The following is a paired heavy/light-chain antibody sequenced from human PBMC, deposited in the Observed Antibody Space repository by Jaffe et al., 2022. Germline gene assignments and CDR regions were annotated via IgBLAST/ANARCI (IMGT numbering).Light chain of an antibody. CDR1: QSVSSN. CDR2: GAS. V-gene: IGKV3-15*01. J-gene: IGKJ2*01. Sequence: EIVMTQSPATLSVSPGERATLSCRASQSVSSNLAWYQQKPGQAPRLLIYGASTRATGIPARFSGSGSGTEFTLTISSLQSEDFAVYYCQQYNNWPLYTFGQGTKLEIK. CDR3: QQYNNWPLYT.
Heavy chain of an antibody. CDR2: ISSSGSTI. CDR1: GFTFSDYY. Sequence: QVQLVESGGGLVKPGGSLRLSCAASGFTFSDYYMSWIRQAPGKGLEWVSYISSSGSTIYYADSVKGRFTISRDNAKNSLYLQMNSLRAEDTAVYYCARVVEDYDFWSGYLDYWGQGTLVTVSS. V-gene: IGHV3-11*01. CDR3: ARVVEDYDFWSGYLDY. J-gene: IGHJ4*02. D-gene: IGHD3-3*01.